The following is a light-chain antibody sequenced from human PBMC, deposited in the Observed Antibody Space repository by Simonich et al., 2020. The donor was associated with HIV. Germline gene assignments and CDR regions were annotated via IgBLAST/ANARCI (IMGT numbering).Light chain of an antibody. Sequence: QTVVTQETSSSVSPGGTVTLTCALSSGSVSTSYYPTWYHQTPGQPPRTLIYRTNTRSAGVPDRFSGSSLGNKAVLTITGAQADDEGDYYCVLYMGSGISVFGGGTKLTVL. CDR1: SGSVSTSYY. CDR2: RTN. J-gene: IGLJ3*02. V-gene: IGLV8-61*01. CDR3: VLYMGSGISV.